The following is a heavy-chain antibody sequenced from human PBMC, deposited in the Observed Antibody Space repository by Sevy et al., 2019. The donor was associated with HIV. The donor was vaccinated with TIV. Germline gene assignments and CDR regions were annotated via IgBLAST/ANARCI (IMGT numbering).Heavy chain of an antibody. CDR1: GFTFSTYW. V-gene: IGHV3-7*01. CDR2: IKQDGSEK. CDR3: AREFGPRLWIDL. D-gene: IGHD5-12*01. Sequence: GGSLRLSCAASGFTFSTYWMTWVRQAPGKGLEWVVNIKQDGSEKYYVDSVKGRFSISRDNAKNSLYLQMNSLRDEDTAVYYCAREFGPRLWIDLWGQGTLVTVSS. J-gene: IGHJ5*02.